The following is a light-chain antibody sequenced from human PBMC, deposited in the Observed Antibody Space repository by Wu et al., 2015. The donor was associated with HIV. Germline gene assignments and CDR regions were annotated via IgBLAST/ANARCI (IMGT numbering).Light chain of an antibody. CDR2: GAS. J-gene: IGKJ3*01. CDR3: QQYGSSPFT. Sequence: EIVMTQSPGTLSVSPGERATLSCRASQSVSSNLAWYQQKPGQAPRLLIYGASTRAIGIPARFSGSGSGTEFTLTISRLEPEDFAVYYCQQYGSSPFTFGPGTKVDIK. V-gene: IGKV3-15*01. CDR1: QSVSSN.